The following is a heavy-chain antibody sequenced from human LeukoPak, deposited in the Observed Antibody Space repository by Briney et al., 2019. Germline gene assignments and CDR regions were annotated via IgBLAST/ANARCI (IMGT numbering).Heavy chain of an antibody. V-gene: IGHV1-2*02. J-gene: IGHJ3*02. D-gene: IGHD6-19*01. CDR1: GYTFTGYY. Sequence: ASVKVSCKASGYTFTGYYMHWVRQAPGQGLEWMGWINPNSGGTNRAQKFQGRVTMTRDTSISTAYMELTRLRSDDTAMYYCARFAGYTSDWLDAFDIWGQGTMVTVSS. CDR2: INPNSGGT. CDR3: ARFAGYTSDWLDAFDI.